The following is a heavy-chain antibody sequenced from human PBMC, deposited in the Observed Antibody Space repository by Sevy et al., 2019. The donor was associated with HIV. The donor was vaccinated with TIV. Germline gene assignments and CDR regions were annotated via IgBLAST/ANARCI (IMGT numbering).Heavy chain of an antibody. CDR2: ISTQNGNT. Sequence: ASVKVSCKASGYTFSSYDIIWVRQAPGQGLEWMGWISTQNGNTNYGQNFQGRVTMTTDTSTSKVCMDLRSLRSDDTAVYYCARRGRWTYFDLWSGSPDYWGQGTLVTVSS. CDR3: ARRGRWTYFDLWSGSPDY. V-gene: IGHV1-18*01. D-gene: IGHD3-3*01. CDR1: GYTFSSYD. J-gene: IGHJ4*02.